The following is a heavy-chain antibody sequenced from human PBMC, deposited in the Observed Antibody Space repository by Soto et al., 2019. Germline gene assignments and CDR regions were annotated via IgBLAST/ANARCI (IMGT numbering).Heavy chain of an antibody. CDR1: GFTFDDYA. V-gene: IGHV3-9*01. CDR3: AKDNGGYYDSSGNFEY. D-gene: IGHD3-22*01. Sequence: EVQLVESGGGLVQPGRSLRLSCVASGFTFDDYAMHWVRQVPGKGLEWVSGISWNGATMGYGDSVKGRFTISRDNTKNSLYLRMNSLRPEDTAFYYCAKDNGGYYDSSGNFEYWGQGTLVTVSS. J-gene: IGHJ4*02. CDR2: ISWNGATM.